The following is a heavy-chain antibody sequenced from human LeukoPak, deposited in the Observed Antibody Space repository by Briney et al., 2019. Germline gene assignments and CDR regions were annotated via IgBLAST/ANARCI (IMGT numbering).Heavy chain of an antibody. Sequence: SQTLSLTCAISGDSVSSNSAAWNWIRQSPSRGLEWLGRTYYRSKWYNDYALSVKSRITINPDTSKNQFSLQLNSVTAADTAVYYCARLSEGGLYRKQPRWGQGTLVTVSS. CDR2: TYYRSKWYN. V-gene: IGHV6-1*01. D-gene: IGHD3-3*01. CDR1: GDSVSSNSAA. CDR3: ARLSEGGLYRKQPR. J-gene: IGHJ4*02.